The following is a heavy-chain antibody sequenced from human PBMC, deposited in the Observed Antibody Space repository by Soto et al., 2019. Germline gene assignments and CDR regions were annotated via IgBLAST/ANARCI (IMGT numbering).Heavy chain of an antibody. Sequence: PGESLKISCKVSGYSFAGYWITWLRQKPGKGLEWMGRIDPSDSYTNYSPSFQGHVTISADKSISTAYLQWSSLKASDTAMYYCARHESFLPVVPAAIDVWGQGTTVTVSS. CDR1: GYSFAGYW. D-gene: IGHD2-2*01. CDR3: ARHESFLPVVPAAIDV. CDR2: IDPSDSYT. J-gene: IGHJ6*02. V-gene: IGHV5-10-1*01.